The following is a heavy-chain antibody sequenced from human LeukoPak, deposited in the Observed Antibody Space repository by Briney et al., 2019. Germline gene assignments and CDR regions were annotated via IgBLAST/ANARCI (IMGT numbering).Heavy chain of an antibody. Sequence: GGSLRLSCSVSGFTFSSYALHWVRQAPGMGLEYVSAISSIGGRTFYAESVRGRVTISRDNSQNTLYLQMNSLRAEATAVYFCARDMGRAWYGPPDYWGQGTLVTVSS. CDR2: ISSIGGRT. J-gene: IGHJ4*02. CDR1: GFTFSSYA. V-gene: IGHV3-64*04. D-gene: IGHD6-13*01. CDR3: ARDMGRAWYGPPDY.